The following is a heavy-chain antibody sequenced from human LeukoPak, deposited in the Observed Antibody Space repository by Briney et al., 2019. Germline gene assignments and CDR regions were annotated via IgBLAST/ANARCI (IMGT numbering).Heavy chain of an antibody. CDR1: GFPFSTCT. J-gene: IGHJ4*02. V-gene: IGHV3-23*01. CDR2: ISGSTPAT. Sequence: GGSLRLSCVASGFPFSTCTMNWVRQAPGKGLEWVSAISGSTPATYYSASVKGRFTISRDNSKNTLFLQMNSLRAEDTAVYFCAKERQAGDYFTSDHWGQGTLVTVSS. CDR3: AKERQAGDYFTSDH. D-gene: IGHD4-17*01.